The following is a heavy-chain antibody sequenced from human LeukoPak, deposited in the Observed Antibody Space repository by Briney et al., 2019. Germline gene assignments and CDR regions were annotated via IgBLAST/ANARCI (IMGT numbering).Heavy chain of an antibody. J-gene: IGHJ6*03. CDR3: AREDFWSGYPPHERYYYYMDV. CDR1: GYTFTSYG. CDR2: ISAYNGNT. D-gene: IGHD3-3*01. Sequence: ASVKVSCKASGYTFTSYGISWVRQAPGQGLEWMGWISAYNGNTNYAQKLQGRVTMTTDTSTSTAYMELRSLRSDDTAVYYCAREDFWSGYPPHERYYYYMDVWGKGTTVTVSS. V-gene: IGHV1-18*01.